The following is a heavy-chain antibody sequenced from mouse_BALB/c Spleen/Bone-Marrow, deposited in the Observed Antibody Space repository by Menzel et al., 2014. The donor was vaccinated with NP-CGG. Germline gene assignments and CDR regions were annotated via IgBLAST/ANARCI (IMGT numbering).Heavy chain of an antibody. CDR3: ARAYYGNYEFAY. CDR2: IDPANGNT. V-gene: IGHV14-3*02. CDR1: GFNIKDTY. J-gene: IGHJ3*01. D-gene: IGHD2-10*01. Sequence: DVHLVESGAELVKPGASVKLSCTASGFNIKDTYMHWVKQRPEQGLEWIGRIDPANGNTKYDPKFQGKATITADTSSNTAYLQLSSLTSEDTAVYYCARAYYGNYEFAYWGQGTLVTVSA.